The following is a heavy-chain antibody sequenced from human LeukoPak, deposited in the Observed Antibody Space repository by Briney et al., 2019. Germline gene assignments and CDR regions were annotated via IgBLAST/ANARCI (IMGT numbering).Heavy chain of an antibody. D-gene: IGHD2-21*02. CDR1: GYTFTSYY. V-gene: IGHV1-46*01. J-gene: IGHJ4*02. Sequence: ASVKVSCKTSGYTFTSYYIHWVRQAPGQGLEWMGIINPIGGTTDYPQKFQGRVTMTRDTSTSTVYMELSSLSPEDTAVYYCVRDRDATPDDVRDYWGQGSLVTVSS. CDR3: VRDRDATPDDVRDY. CDR2: INPIGGTT.